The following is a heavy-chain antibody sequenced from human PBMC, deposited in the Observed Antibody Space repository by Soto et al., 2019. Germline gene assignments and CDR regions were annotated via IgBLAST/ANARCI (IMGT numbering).Heavy chain of an antibody. Sequence: SETLSLTCTVSGGSISSYYWSWIRQPPGKGLEWIGYIYYSGSTNYNPSLKSRVTISVDTSKNQFSLKLSSVTAADTAVYYCARSLRLVLIDYWGQGTLVTVSS. CDR1: GGSISSYY. D-gene: IGHD6-19*01. J-gene: IGHJ4*02. CDR3: ARSLRLVLIDY. V-gene: IGHV4-59*08. CDR2: IYYSGST.